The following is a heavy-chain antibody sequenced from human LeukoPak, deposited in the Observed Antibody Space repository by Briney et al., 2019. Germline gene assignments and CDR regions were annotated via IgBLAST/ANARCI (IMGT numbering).Heavy chain of an antibody. Sequence: ASVKVSCKASGYTFTSYDINWVRQATGQGLEWMGWMNPNSGNTGYAQKFQGRVTITRNTSISTAYMELSSLRSEDTAVYYCARAYDFWSGYYFDYYYYYMDVWGKGTTVTVSS. CDR1: GYTFTSYD. D-gene: IGHD3-3*01. CDR3: ARAYDFWSGYYFDYYYYYMDV. J-gene: IGHJ6*03. CDR2: MNPNSGNT. V-gene: IGHV1-8*03.